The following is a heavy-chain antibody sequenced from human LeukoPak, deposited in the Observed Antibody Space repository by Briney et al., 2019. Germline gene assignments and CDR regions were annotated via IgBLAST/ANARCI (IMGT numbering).Heavy chain of an antibody. V-gene: IGHV3-21*01. CDR3: ARNTYSGTTVY. CDR2: ISSDSNYI. J-gene: IGHJ4*02. D-gene: IGHD1-7*01. CDR1: GFTVSSNY. Sequence: GGSLRLSCAASGFTVSSNYMSWVRQAPGKGLEWVSSISSDSNYIYYADSVKGRFTISRDNAKNSLYLQMNSLRAEDTAVYYCARNTYSGTTVYWGQGTLVTVSS.